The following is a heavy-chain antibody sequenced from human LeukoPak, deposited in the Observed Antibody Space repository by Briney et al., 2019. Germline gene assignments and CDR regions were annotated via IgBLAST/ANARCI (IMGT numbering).Heavy chain of an antibody. CDR2: ITSDGRAK. V-gene: IGHV3-7*01. J-gene: IGHJ3*01. D-gene: IGHD1-14*01. CDR3: ADPDRG. CDR1: GFIFSQSW. Sequence: TGGSLRLSCATSGFIFSQSWMTWVRRAPGKGLECLATITSDGRAKYYVDSVKGRFTISRDGAKNSVYLQMNSLRPEDTAAYFCADPDRGWGQGTMVTVSS.